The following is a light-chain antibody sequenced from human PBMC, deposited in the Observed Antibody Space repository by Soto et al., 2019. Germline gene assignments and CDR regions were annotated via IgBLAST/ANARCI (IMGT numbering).Light chain of an antibody. CDR2: DAS. V-gene: IGKV1-5*01. Sequence: DIQMTQSPSTLSASVGDRVTITCRASQSISMFLAWYQQKPGKAPKLLIYDASNSESGVPSRFSGSGSGTEFSLTISNLQPHDFATYYCQHYKSYPWTFGQGTKVEIK. J-gene: IGKJ1*01. CDR1: QSISMF. CDR3: QHYKSYPWT.